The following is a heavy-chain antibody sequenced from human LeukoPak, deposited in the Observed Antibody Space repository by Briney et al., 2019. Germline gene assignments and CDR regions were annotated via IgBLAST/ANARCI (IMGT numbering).Heavy chain of an antibody. V-gene: IGHV3-30*02. CDR2: IRYDGSNK. J-gene: IGHJ4*02. Sequence: PGGSLRLSCAASGFTFSSYAMSWVRQAPGKGLEWVAFIRYDGSNKYYADSVKGRFTISRDNSKNTLYLQMNSLRAEDTAVYYCAKDSGPTVTTYYFDYWGQGTLVTVSS. CDR3: AKDSGPTVTTYYFDY. D-gene: IGHD4-17*01. CDR1: GFTFSSYA.